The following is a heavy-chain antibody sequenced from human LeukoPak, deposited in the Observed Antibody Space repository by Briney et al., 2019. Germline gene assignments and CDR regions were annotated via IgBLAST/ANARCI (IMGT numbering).Heavy chain of an antibody. Sequence: ASVKVSCKASGYTFTGYYIHWVRQAPGQGLEWMGWINPNSGATNYAQNFQGSITMTRDTSISTAYMELSRLRSDDTAVYYCATTRRYYYDSSGPDAFDLWGQGTMVTVSS. D-gene: IGHD3-22*01. CDR2: INPNSGAT. CDR3: ATTRRYYYDSSGPDAFDL. J-gene: IGHJ3*01. V-gene: IGHV1-2*02. CDR1: GYTFTGYY.